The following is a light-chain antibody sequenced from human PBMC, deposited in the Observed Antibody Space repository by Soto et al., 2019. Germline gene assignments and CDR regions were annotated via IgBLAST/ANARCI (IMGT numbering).Light chain of an antibody. CDR3: QQSTNWPHT. V-gene: IGKV3-15*01. Sequence: EIVMTQSPATLSVSPGERATLSCRASQSIGSNLAWYPQKPGQAPRLLIYGAFTRATGIPARFSGSGSGTEFTLNISSLQSEDFAVYYCQQSTNWPHTFGQGNKVEIK. CDR2: GAF. CDR1: QSIGSN. J-gene: IGKJ1*01.